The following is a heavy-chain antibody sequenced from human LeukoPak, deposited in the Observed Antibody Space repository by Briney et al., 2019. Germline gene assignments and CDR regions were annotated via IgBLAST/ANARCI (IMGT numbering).Heavy chain of an antibody. CDR2: IYYSGST. CDR3: ARDAMIVVDYFDY. D-gene: IGHD3-22*01. CDR1: GGSISSSSYY. Sequence: SETLSLTCTVSGGSISSSSYYWGWIRQPPGKGLEWIGSIYYSGSTYYNPSLKSRVTISVDTSKIQFSLKLSSVTAADTAVYYCARDAMIVVDYFDYWGQGTLVTVSS. V-gene: IGHV4-39*02. J-gene: IGHJ4*02.